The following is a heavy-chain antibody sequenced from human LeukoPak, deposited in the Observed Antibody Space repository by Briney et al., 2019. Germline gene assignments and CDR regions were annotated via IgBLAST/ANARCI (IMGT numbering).Heavy chain of an antibody. CDR1: GASLSTYY. CDR3: ATYGGTGYYGFAY. J-gene: IGHJ4*02. V-gene: IGHV4-59*01. D-gene: IGHD3/OR15-3a*01. Sequence: SETLSLTCTVSGASLSTYYWSWIRQPPGDVMEWNGYIFYSGSTNYNPSLKSRVTISVDTSKNQFSLKLSSVTAADTAVYYCATYGGTGYYGFAYWGQGTLVTVSS. CDR2: IFYSGST.